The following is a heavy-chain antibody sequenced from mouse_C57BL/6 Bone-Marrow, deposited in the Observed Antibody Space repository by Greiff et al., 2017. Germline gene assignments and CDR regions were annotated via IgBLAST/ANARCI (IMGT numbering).Heavy chain of an antibody. CDR2: IWSDGSP. J-gene: IGHJ2*01. D-gene: IGHD2-4*01. Sequence: VKLVESGPGLVAPSQSLSITCPVSGFSLTRYGVHWVRQPPGTGLEWLVVIWSDGSPTYNSALKSRLSISKDKSKSQVFIKMNSLQNEDTAMYYCARQGDYAFDYWGQGTTLTVSS. CDR3: ARQGDYAFDY. V-gene: IGHV2-6-1*01. CDR1: GFSLTRYG.